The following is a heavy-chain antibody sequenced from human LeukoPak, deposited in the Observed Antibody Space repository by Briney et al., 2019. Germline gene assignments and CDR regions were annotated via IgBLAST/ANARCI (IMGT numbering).Heavy chain of an antibody. V-gene: IGHV4-39*01. CDR1: GGSISSSSYY. D-gene: IGHD3-22*01. J-gene: IGHJ2*01. Sequence: SETLSLTCTVSGGSISSSSYYWGWIRQPPGKGLEWIVSIYYTRSTYYNPSLKSRVTISVDTSRNQFSLKLTSVTAADTAVYYCARGVTMIVVVIHDWYFDLWGRGTLVTVSS. CDR3: ARGVTMIVVVIHDWYFDL. CDR2: IYYTRST.